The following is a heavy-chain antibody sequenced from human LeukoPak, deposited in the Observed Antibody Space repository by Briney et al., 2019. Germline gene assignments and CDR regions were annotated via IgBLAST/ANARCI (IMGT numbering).Heavy chain of an antibody. CDR2: IWYDGSNK. J-gene: IGHJ6*02. D-gene: IGHD6-13*01. Sequence: SGGSLRLSCAASGFTFSSYGMHWVRQAPGKGLEWVAVIWYDGSNKYYADSVKGRFTISRDNSKNTLYLQMNSLRAEDTAVYYCARDFAAGTRYGMDVWGQGTTVTVSS. CDR1: GFTFSSYG. CDR3: ARDFAAGTRYGMDV. V-gene: IGHV3-33*01.